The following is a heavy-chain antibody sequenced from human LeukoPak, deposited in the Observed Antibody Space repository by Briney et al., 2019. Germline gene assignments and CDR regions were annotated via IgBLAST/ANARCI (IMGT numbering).Heavy chain of an antibody. J-gene: IGHJ4*02. CDR2: ISGSGATT. V-gene: IGHV3-23*01. CDR3: AKDGDDILTGLFDY. CDR1: GFIFSSYG. D-gene: IGHD3-9*01. Sequence: PGGSLRLSCAASGFIFSSYGMNWVRQAPGRGLEWVSGISGSGATTYYADSVKGRFTISRDNSKNTLYLQMNSLRAEDTAVYYCAKDGDDILTGLFDYWGQGTLVTVSS.